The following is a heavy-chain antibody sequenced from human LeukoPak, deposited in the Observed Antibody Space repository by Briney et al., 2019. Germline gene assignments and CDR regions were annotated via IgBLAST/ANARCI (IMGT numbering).Heavy chain of an antibody. J-gene: IGHJ3*02. Sequence: SETLSLTCTVSGGSISSYYWSWIRQPPGKGLEWIGYIYYNGSTNYNPSLKSRVTISVDTSKNQFSLKLSSVTAADTAVYYCARHEERWLQWGAFDIWGQGTMVTVSS. V-gene: IGHV4-59*08. D-gene: IGHD5-24*01. CDR3: ARHEERWLQWGAFDI. CDR1: GGSISSYY. CDR2: IYYNGST.